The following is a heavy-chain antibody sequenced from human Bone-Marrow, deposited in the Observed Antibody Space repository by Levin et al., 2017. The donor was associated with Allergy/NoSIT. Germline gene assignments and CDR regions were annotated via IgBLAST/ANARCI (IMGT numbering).Heavy chain of an antibody. J-gene: IGHJ3*02. CDR1: GGSISGNYW. CDR2: IYHSGNT. CDR3: AIDRVRTIAAGGDAFDI. V-gene: IGHV4-4*02. D-gene: IGHD6-13*01. Sequence: SETLSLTCAVSGGSISGNYWWSWVRQPPGKGLEWIGEIYHSGNTNYNPSLKSRVSILVDKSKNQLSLILSPVTAAATAVYYCAIDRVRTIAAGGDAFDIWGQGTMVTVSS.